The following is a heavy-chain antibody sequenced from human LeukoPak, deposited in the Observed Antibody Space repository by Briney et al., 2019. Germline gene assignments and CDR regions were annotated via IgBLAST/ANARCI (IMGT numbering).Heavy chain of an antibody. CDR2: IRSKAFGGTT. V-gene: IGHV3-49*04. CDR3: ARIILWNYFDP. J-gene: IGHJ4*02. D-gene: IGHD2-21*01. Sequence: GPSLRLSCTTSGFTFGDYAMSWVRQAPGKGLEWLGFIRSKAFGGTTEYAASVKGRFTVSRDDSKSIAYLQMSSLKTEDTAVYYCARIILWNYFDPWGQGTLVTVSS. CDR1: GFTFGDYA.